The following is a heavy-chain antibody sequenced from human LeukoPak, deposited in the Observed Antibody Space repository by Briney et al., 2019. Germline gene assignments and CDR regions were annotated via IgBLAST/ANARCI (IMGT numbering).Heavy chain of an antibody. D-gene: IGHD5-12*01. CDR2: ISSSGSTM. J-gene: IGHJ4*02. CDR1: GFTLSSYT. CDR3: ARDPGSGYEEHFDY. V-gene: IGHV3-48*04. Sequence: GGSLRLSCAASGFTLSSYTMTWVRQAPGKGLEWVSYISSSGSTMYYTDSVKGRFTISRDNAKDSLYLQMNSLRAEDTAVYYCARDPGSGYEEHFDYWGQGTLVTVSS.